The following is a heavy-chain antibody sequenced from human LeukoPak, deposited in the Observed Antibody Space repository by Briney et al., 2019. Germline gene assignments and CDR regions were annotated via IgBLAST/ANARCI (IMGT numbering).Heavy chain of an antibody. V-gene: IGHV3-48*03. Sequence: GGSLRLSCAASGFTFSSYEMNWVRQAPGKGLEWVSYISSSGSTIYHADSVKGRFTISRDNAKNSLYLQMNSLRAEDTAVYYCARDLGDCRGGSCYLPDAFDIWGQGTMVTVS. J-gene: IGHJ3*02. CDR2: ISSSGSTI. CDR3: ARDLGDCRGGSCYLPDAFDI. D-gene: IGHD2-15*01. CDR1: GFTFSSYE.